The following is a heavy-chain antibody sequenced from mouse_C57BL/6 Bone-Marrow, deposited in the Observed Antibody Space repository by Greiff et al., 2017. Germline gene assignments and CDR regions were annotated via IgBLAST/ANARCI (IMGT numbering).Heavy chain of an antibody. CDR3: ASGDNPSCFAY. CDR2: IDPETGGT. J-gene: IGHJ3*01. D-gene: IGHD1-3*01. V-gene: IGHV1-15*01. CDR1: GYTFTDYE. Sequence: VQLQESGAELVRPGASVTLSCKASGYTFTDYEMHWVKQTPVHGLEWIGAIDPETGGTAYNQKFKGKAILTVDKSSSTAYMELRSLKAEDSAVYYCASGDNPSCFAYWGQGTLVTVSA.